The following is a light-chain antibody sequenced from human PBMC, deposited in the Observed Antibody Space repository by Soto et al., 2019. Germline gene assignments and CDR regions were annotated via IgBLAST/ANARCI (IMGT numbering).Light chain of an antibody. V-gene: IGKV3-11*01. CDR2: DAS. J-gene: IGKJ1*01. CDR3: QQRGSWPWT. Sequence: EIVLTQSPSTLSLSPGERATLSCRASQRVRSSLAWYQQKPGQPPRLLIYDASTRATGIPGRFSGSGSGPDFTLTISNLEPEDFATYYCQQRGSWPWTFGQGAKVESK. CDR1: QRVRSS.